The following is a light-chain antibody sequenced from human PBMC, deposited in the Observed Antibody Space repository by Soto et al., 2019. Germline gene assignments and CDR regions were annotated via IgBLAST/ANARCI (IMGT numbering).Light chain of an antibody. Sequence: EIVLTQSPGTLSLSPGEKATLSCRASPRVRSYLAWYQQKPGQAPKLLIYGASSRATGIPDRFSGSGSGTDFTLTISRLEPEDFAVYYCQQYGRPSRTFGQGTKVEIK. V-gene: IGKV3-20*01. J-gene: IGKJ1*01. CDR1: PRVRSY. CDR3: QQYGRPSRT. CDR2: GAS.